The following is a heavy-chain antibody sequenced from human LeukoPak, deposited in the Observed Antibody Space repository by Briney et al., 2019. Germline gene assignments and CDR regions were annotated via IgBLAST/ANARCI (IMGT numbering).Heavy chain of an antibody. CDR3: AKGYGSGSYFRFPFDY. CDR2: ISGSGGST. D-gene: IGHD3-10*01. CDR1: GFTFSSYA. J-gene: IGHJ4*02. Sequence: GGSLRLSCAASGFTFSSYAMSWVRQAPGKGLEWVSAISGSGGSTYYADSVKGRFTISRDNSKNTLYLQMNSLRAEDTAVYYCAKGYGSGSYFRFPFDYWGQGTLVTVSS. V-gene: IGHV3-23*01.